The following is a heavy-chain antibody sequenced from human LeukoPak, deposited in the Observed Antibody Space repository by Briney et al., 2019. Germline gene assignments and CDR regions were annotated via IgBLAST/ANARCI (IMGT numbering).Heavy chain of an antibody. CDR2: MNPNSGVT. D-gene: IGHD2-2*01. CDR1: GYTFTDYS. J-gene: IGHJ5*02. V-gene: IGHV1-2*02. Sequence: ASVKVSCKASGYTFTDYSMHWVRQAPGQGLEWMGWMNPNSGVTDFARKFQGRVTMTRDTSISTVYMELSSLRSEDTAVYYCARVVGYCSSTSCYDWFDPWGQGTLVTVSS. CDR3: ARVVGYCSSTSCYDWFDP.